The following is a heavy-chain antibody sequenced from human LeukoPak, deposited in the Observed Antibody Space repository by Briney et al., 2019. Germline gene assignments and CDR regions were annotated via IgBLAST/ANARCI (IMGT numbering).Heavy chain of an antibody. V-gene: IGHV3-48*03. J-gene: IGHJ3*02. Sequence: PGGSLRLSCAASGFTFSSYEMNWVRQAPGKGLEWVSYISSSGSTIYYADSVKGRFTISRDNAKNSLYLQMNSLRAEDTAVYYCARAHIYDDAFDIWGQGTMVTVSS. CDR3: ARAHIYDDAFDI. CDR2: ISSSGSTI. CDR1: GFTFSSYE. D-gene: IGHD2-21*01.